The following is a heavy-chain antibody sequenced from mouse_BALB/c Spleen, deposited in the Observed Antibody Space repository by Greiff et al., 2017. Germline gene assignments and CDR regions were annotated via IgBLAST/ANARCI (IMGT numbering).Heavy chain of an antibody. CDR1: GFNIKDTY. D-gene: IGHD1-1*01. CDR3: ARVLLRSDIDY. V-gene: IGHV14-3*02. J-gene: IGHJ2*01. CDR2: IDPANGNT. Sequence: VQLQQSGAELVKPGASVKLSCTASGFNIKDTYMHWVKQRPEQGLEWIGRIDPANGNTKYDPKFQGKATITADTSSNTAYLQLSSLTSEDTAVYYCARVLLRSDIDYWGQGTTLTVSS.